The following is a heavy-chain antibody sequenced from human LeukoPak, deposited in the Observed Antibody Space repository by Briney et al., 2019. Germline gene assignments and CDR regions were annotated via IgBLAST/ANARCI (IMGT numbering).Heavy chain of an antibody. V-gene: IGHV1-2*02. CDR3: ATVLFSRGYHD. Sequence: ASVKVSCKASGYTFTGYYMHWVRQAPGQGLEWMGWINPNSGGTNYAQKFQGRVTMTRDTSISTAYMELSSLRSEDTAVYYCATVLFSRGYHDWGQGTLVTVSS. CDR1: GYTFTGYY. CDR2: INPNSGGT. J-gene: IGHJ4*02. D-gene: IGHD2-2*01.